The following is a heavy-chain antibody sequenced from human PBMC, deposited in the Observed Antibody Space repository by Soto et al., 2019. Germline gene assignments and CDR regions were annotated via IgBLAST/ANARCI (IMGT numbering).Heavy chain of an antibody. V-gene: IGHV3-30*03. CDR3: ARVESSGTSKYFIDY. CDR2: TSYDGGKM. Sequence: QVQLVESGGGVVQPGGSLRLSCAASGFTFQNYSMHWVRQAPGKGLEWVAVTSYDGGKMFYADSVQGRFTISRDNSKYTLDLQMNSLRPGDTAVYYCARVESSGTSKYFIDYWGKGTLVTVSS. D-gene: IGHD3-10*01. J-gene: IGHJ4*02. CDR1: GFTFQNYS.